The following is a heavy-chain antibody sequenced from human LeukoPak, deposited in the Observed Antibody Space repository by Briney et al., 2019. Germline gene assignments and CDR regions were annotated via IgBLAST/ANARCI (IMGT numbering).Heavy chain of an antibody. CDR1: GFTFSSYA. V-gene: IGHV3-64*01. CDR3: ARVDVVTVGKNAFDI. D-gene: IGHD4-23*01. CDR2: ISSNGGDT. Sequence: PGGSLRLSCAASGFTFSSYAMHWVRQAPGKGLEYVSGISSNGGDTHYVNSVKGRFTISRDNSKNTLYLQMNSLRAEDTAVYYCARVDVVTVGKNAFDIWGQGTMVTVSS. J-gene: IGHJ3*02.